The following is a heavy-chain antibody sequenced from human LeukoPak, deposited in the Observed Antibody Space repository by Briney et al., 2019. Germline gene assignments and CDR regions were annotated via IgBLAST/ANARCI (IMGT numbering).Heavy chain of an antibody. D-gene: IGHD5-24*01. J-gene: IGHJ4*02. CDR1: GFTFSSYG. V-gene: IGHV3-30*02. CDR3: AKDAGLHTPYYFDY. Sequence: GGSLRLSCAASGFTFSSYGMHWVRQAPGKGLEWVAFIRYDGSNKYYADSVKGRFTISRDNSKNTLYLQMNSLRAEDTAVYSCAKDAGLHTPYYFDYWGQGTLVTVSS. CDR2: IRYDGSNK.